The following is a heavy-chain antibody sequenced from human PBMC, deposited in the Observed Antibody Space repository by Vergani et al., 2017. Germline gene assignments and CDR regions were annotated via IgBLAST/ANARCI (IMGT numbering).Heavy chain of an antibody. CDR2: IIPILGIA. V-gene: IGHV1-69*02. J-gene: IGHJ6*02. CDR1: GGTFSSYT. CDR3: ASASTQFWSGYYTGIDYYYGMDV. D-gene: IGHD3-3*01. Sequence: QVQLVQSGAEVKKPGSSVKVSCKASGGTFSSYTISWVRQAPGQGLEWMGRIIPILGIANYAQKFQGRVTITADKSTSTAYMELSSLRSEDTAVYYCASASTQFWSGYYTGIDYYYGMDVWGQGTTVTVSS.